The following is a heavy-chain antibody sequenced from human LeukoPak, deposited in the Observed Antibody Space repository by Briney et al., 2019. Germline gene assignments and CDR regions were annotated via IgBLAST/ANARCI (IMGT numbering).Heavy chain of an antibody. V-gene: IGHV1-46*01. CDR2: INPSGGST. CDR1: GYTFTSDY. J-gene: IGHJ4*02. D-gene: IGHD3-22*01. CDR3: ARRRLGVYYDSSDWDY. Sequence: ASVKVSCKASGYTFTSDYMHWVRQAPGQGLEWMCIINPSGGSTSYAQKFQGRVTMTRDTTTSTVYMELSSLISEDTAVDYCARRRLGVYYDSSDWDYWGQGTLVTVSS.